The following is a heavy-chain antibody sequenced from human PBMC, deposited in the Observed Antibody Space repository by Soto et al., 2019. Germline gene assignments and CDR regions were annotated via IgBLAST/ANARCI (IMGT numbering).Heavy chain of an antibody. CDR1: GGSFSGYY. D-gene: IGHD3-22*01. J-gene: IGHJ4*02. V-gene: IGHV4-34*01. CDR2: INHSGST. CDR3: ARGPPKSYYYEDYFDD. Sequence: SVTLSLTCAVYGGSFSGYYWSWIRQPPGKGLEWIGEINHSGSTNYNPSLKSRVTISVDTSKNQFSLKLSSVTAADTAVYYCARGPPKSYYYEDYFDDWGQGTLVGVSS.